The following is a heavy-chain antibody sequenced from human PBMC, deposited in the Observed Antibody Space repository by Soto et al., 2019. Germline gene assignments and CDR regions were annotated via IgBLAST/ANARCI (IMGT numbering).Heavy chain of an antibody. Sequence: EVQLVQSGAEVKKPGESLKISCKGSGYTFTEYWITWVRQMPGGGLEWMGIIHPADSDTRYSPSLQGQVTISADKSISTAYLQWNSLKPSDHAIYYCARNRGWSSAWRVDFWGQGALVTVSS. V-gene: IGHV5-51*03. D-gene: IGHD3-22*01. CDR3: ARNRGWSSAWRVDF. CDR1: GYTFTEYW. CDR2: IHPADSDT. J-gene: IGHJ4*02.